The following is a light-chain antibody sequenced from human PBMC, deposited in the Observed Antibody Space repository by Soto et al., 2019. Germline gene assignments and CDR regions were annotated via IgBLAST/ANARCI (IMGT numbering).Light chain of an antibody. J-gene: IGKJ1*01. V-gene: IGKV2-24*01. CDR2: KVS. CDR1: QSPAHSGGNTS. Sequence: FVLPKPPPSSPFTLGHPAPLSSHSSQSPAHSGGNTSLSWLQQRPGQPQRLLIYKVSTRLSGVPDRFSASGAETDFTLKISRVEAEDVGLYYCMQATHCPRTFGQGTKVEIK. CDR3: MQATHCPRT.